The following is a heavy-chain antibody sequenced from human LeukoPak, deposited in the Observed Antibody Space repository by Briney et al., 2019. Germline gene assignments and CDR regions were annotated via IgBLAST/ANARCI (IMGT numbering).Heavy chain of an antibody. CDR1: GFTFSNYA. Sequence: GGSLRLSCAASGFTFSNYAMHWVRQAPGKGLEWVAVISYDGSNKYYADSVKGRFTISRDNSKNTLHLQMNSLRAEDTAVYYCASTFPHTIFGVVIPTSYYYYGMDVWGQGTTVTVSS. D-gene: IGHD3-3*01. CDR3: ASTFPHTIFGVVIPTSYYYYGMDV. CDR2: ISYDGSNK. V-gene: IGHV3-30*04. J-gene: IGHJ6*02.